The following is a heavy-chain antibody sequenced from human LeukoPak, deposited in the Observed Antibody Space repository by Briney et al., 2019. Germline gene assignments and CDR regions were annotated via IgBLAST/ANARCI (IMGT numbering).Heavy chain of an antibody. CDR3: ARAGGSGSYYNANFDY. CDR1: GYTFTGYY. V-gene: IGHV1-2*02. CDR2: INPNSGGT. D-gene: IGHD3-10*01. Sequence: ASVKVSCKASGYTFTGYYMHWVRQAPGQGLEWMGWINPNSGGTNYAQKFQGRVTMTRDTSISTAYMELSRLRSDDTAVYYCARAGGSGSYYNANFDYWGQGTLVTVSS. J-gene: IGHJ4*02.